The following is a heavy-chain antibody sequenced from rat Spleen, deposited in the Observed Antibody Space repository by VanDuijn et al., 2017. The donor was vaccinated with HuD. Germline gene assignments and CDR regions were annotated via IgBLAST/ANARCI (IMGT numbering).Heavy chain of an antibody. V-gene: IGHV5-29*01. CDR1: GFTFSDYY. CDR3: ARLTTGWYFDF. J-gene: IGHJ1*01. CDR2: ISYDGSNT. D-gene: IGHD1-10*01. Sequence: EVQLVESDGGIVQPGRSLKLSCAASGFTFSDYYMAWVRQAPTKGLEWVATISYDGSNTHYRDSVKGRFTISRDNAKSTLYLHMDSLRSEDTATYYCARLTTGWYFDFWGPGTMVTVSS.